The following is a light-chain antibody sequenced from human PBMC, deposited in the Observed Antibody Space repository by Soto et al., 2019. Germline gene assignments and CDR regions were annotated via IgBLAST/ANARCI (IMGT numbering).Light chain of an antibody. CDR2: KAS. CDR1: QSISFW. Sequence: DIQMTQSPSTLSASVGDRVTITCRASQSISFWLAWYQQKPGKAPKLLIYKASSLQSEVPSRFSGSGSGTEFTLTISSLQPDDFATYYCQQYNSNPYTCGQGTKLEIK. CDR3: QQYNSNPYT. V-gene: IGKV1-5*03. J-gene: IGKJ2*01.